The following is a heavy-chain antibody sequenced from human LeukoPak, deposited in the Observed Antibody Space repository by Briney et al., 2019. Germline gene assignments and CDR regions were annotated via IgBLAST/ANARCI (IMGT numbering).Heavy chain of an antibody. D-gene: IGHD6-19*01. CDR1: GGSISSYY. Sequence: NPSETLSLACTVSGGSISSYYWSWIRQPPGKGLEWIGYIYYSGSTNYNPSLKSRVTISVDTSKNQFSLKLSSVTAADTAVYYCARTSGWYSQGYYFDYWGQGTLVTVSS. CDR2: IYYSGST. J-gene: IGHJ4*02. V-gene: IGHV4-59*08. CDR3: ARTSGWYSQGYYFDY.